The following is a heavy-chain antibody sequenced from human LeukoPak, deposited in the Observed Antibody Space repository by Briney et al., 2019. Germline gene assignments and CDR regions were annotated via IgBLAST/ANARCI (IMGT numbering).Heavy chain of an antibody. CDR2: IYPGDSDT. CDR1: GYSFTSYW. J-gene: IGHJ2*01. Sequence: GESLKISCKGSGYSFTSYWIGWVRQMPGKGLEWMGIIYPGDSDTRYSPSFQGQVTISADKSISTAYLQWSSLKASDTAMYYCARHHSGSYYYDWCFDLWGRGTLVTVSS. D-gene: IGHD1-26*01. CDR3: ARHHSGSYYYDWCFDL. V-gene: IGHV5-51*01.